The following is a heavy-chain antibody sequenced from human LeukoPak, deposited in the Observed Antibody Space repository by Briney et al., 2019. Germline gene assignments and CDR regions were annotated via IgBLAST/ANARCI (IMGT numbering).Heavy chain of an antibody. Sequence: SETLSLTCIFSGGSITSGSINSNYYYWAWLRQPPGKGLEWIGSTEKSENTYYNPPLKSRVTISVDTSQNHFSLKLSSVTAADTAIYYCARHVHDPTFDFWGQGTLVTVSS. CDR2: TEKSENT. J-gene: IGHJ4*02. CDR3: ARHVHDPTFDF. V-gene: IGHV4-39*01. CDR1: GGSITSGSINSNYYY.